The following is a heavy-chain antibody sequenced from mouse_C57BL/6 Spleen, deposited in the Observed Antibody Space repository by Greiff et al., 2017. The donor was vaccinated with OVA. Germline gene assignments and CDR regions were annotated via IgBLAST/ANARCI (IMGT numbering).Heavy chain of an antibody. D-gene: IGHD1-1*01. CDR3: ARSGYGSTHWYFDV. V-gene: IGHV1-54*01. Sequence: VKLQESGAELVRPGTSVKVSCKASGYAFTNYLIEWVKQRPGQGLEWIGVINPGRGGTNYTEKFKGKATLTADKSSSTAYMQLSSLTSEDSAVYFCARSGYGSTHWYFDVWGTGTTVTVSS. CDR1: GYAFTNYL. J-gene: IGHJ1*03. CDR2: INPGRGGT.